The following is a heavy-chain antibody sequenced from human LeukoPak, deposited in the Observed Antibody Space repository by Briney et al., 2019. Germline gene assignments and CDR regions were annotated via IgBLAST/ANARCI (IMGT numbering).Heavy chain of an antibody. V-gene: IGHV3-23*01. CDR2: IRGSGGST. Sequence: GGSLRLSCAASGFTFSSYAMSWVRQAPGKGLEWVSAIRGSGGSTYYADSVKGRFTISRDNSKNTLYLQMNSLRAEDTAVYYCAKYSGYSYGFNDYWGQGTLVTVSS. J-gene: IGHJ4*02. CDR1: GFTFSSYA. CDR3: AKYSGYSYGFNDY. D-gene: IGHD5-18*01.